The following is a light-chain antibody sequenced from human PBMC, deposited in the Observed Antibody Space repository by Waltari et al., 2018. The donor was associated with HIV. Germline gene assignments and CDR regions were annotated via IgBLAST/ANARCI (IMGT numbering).Light chain of an antibody. V-gene: IGKV1-5*03. Sequence: DIQMTQSPSTLSASVGDRVTITCRASQSIDSWLAWYQQKPGTAPKLLIYKASTLESGVPSRFSGSGSGTDFTLTISSLQPEDFATYYCQEYNSHMWTFGQGTKVEFK. J-gene: IGKJ1*01. CDR1: QSIDSW. CDR3: QEYNSHMWT. CDR2: KAS.